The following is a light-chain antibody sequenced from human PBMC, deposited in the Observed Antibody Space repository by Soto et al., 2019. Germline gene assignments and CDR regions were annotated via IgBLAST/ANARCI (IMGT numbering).Light chain of an antibody. CDR2: DVS. CDR3: QQYNNWTFS. Sequence: EIVMTQSPATLSVSPGDRATLYCRAGQGVTTNFAWYQQKSGQSPRILIYDVSTRATGVPARFSGTVSETDFTLTISGLQSDDSAVYVGQQYNNWTFSFGQWTRLEIK. J-gene: IGKJ5*01. CDR1: QGVTTN. V-gene: IGKV3-15*01.